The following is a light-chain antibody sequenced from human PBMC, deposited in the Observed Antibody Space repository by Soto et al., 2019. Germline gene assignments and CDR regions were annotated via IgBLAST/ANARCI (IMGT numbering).Light chain of an antibody. CDR1: QSISNR. CDR2: DAS. Sequence: DIQMTQSPSTLSASVGDRVTITCRASQSISNRLAWYHQKPGKTPNLLIYDASNLGSGVPSRFSGSGSGTDFTLTISSLHPDDFAVYYCQHYGASPWTFGQGTKVDIK. CDR3: QHYGASPWT. J-gene: IGKJ1*01. V-gene: IGKV1-5*01.